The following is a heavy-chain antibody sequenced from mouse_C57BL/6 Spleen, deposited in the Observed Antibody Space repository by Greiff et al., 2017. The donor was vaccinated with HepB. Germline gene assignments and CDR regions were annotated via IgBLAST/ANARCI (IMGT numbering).Heavy chain of an antibody. CDR3: ARDAHYYYGSYWYFDV. Sequence: EVQLQESGGGLVKPGGSLKLSCAASGFTFSSYAMSWVRQTPEKRLEWVATISDGGSYTYYPDNVKGRFTISRDNAKNNLYLQMSHLKSEDTAMYYCARDAHYYYGSYWYFDVWGTGTTVTVSS. D-gene: IGHD1-1*01. CDR1: GFTFSSYA. J-gene: IGHJ1*03. CDR2: ISDGGSYT. V-gene: IGHV5-4*01.